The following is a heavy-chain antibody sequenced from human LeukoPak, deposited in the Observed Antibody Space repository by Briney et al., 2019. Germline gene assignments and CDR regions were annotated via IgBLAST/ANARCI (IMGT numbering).Heavy chain of an antibody. CDR1: GFTASSNY. D-gene: IGHD1-26*01. J-gene: IGHJ4*02. V-gene: IGHV3-53*01. CDR2: IYSGGST. Sequence: GGSLRLSCAAPGFTASSNYMSWVRHAPGKGLEWVSVIYSGGSTYYADSAKGGFTISRDNSKNTLYLQMNSLRAEDTAVYYCARERSGSYPDYWGQGTLVTVSS. CDR3: ARERSGSYPDY.